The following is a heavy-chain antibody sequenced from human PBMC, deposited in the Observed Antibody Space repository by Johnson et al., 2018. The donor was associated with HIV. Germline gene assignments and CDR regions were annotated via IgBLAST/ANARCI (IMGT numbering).Heavy chain of an antibody. V-gene: IGHV3-20*04. CDR1: GFTFDDYG. J-gene: IGHJ3*02. CDR3: TTGPGGATKGGGAFDI. D-gene: IGHD1-26*01. Sequence: VQLVESGGGVVRPGGSLRLSCAASGFTFDDYGMSWVRQAPGKGLEWVSGINWNGGSTGYADSVKGRFTISRDNAKNSLYLLMNSLKTDDTAVYYCTTGPGGATKGGGAFDIWGLGTMVTVSS. CDR2: INWNGGST.